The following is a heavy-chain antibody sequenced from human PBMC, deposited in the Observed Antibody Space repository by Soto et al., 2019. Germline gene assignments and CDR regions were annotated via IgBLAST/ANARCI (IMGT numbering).Heavy chain of an antibody. D-gene: IGHD3-16*01. CDR2: ISGSGAST. J-gene: IGHJ4*02. CDR3: AKTPGVITVITSFDH. V-gene: IGHV3-23*01. Sequence: EVGLLESGGGLVQPGGSLRLSCVASGFTFIKYALAWVRQAPGGGREWVSAISGSGASTYDADSVKGRFTISRDNSNNTLYLQMNNLRAEDTAIYYCAKTPGVITVITSFDHWGQGTQVTVSS. CDR1: GFTFIKYA.